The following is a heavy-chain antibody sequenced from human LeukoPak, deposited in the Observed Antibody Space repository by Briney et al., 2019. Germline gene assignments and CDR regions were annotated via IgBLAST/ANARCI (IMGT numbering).Heavy chain of an antibody. CDR3: ARDPSGMALSDAFDI. CDR2: LSGTGGST. V-gene: IGHV3-23*01. D-gene: IGHD2/OR15-2a*01. Sequence: SGGSLRLSCAASGFTFSNYAMSWVRQAPGKGLEWVSTLSGTGGSTYYADSVKGRFTISRDNSKNTLYLQMNSLRAEDTAVYYCARDPSGMALSDAFDIWGQGTMVTVSS. CDR1: GFTFSNYA. J-gene: IGHJ3*02.